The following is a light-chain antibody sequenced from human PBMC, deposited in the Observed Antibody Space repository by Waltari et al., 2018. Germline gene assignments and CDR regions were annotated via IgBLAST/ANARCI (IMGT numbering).Light chain of an antibody. V-gene: IGLV2-14*02. J-gene: IGLJ3*02. CDR3: SSDTSTWV. CDR2: YGS. Sequence: RAQPGKAPQLLQYYGSERPSGVSKRFSGAKSGNTASRTSPGLQAEDEADYYCSSDTSTWVFGGGTKLTVL.